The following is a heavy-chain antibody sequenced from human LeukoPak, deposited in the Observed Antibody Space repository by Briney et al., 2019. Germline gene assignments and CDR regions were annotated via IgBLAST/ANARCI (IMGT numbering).Heavy chain of an antibody. D-gene: IGHD6-13*01. CDR3: ARGPRIEAARYYGYSTDV. V-gene: IGHV4-34*01. CDR1: GGSLSGFY. Sequence: SATLSLTCAVDGGSLSGFYWSWIRQPPGKGLEWIGEINRSGSTNYDPSLKSRVTISVDTSKNQFSLKVTSVTAADTAVYYCARGPRIEAARYYGYSTDVWGTGTTVTVSS. J-gene: IGHJ6*03. CDR2: INRSGST.